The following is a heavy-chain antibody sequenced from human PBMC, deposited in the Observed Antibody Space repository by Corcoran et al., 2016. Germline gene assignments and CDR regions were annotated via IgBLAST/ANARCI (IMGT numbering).Heavy chain of an antibody. CDR2: INPSGGST. D-gene: IGHD6-13*01. V-gene: IGHV1-46*01. J-gene: IGHJ5*02. Sequence: QVQLVQSGAEVKKPGASVKVSCKASGYTFTSYYMHWVRQAPGQGLEWMGIINPSGGSTSYAQKFQGRVTMTRDTSTSTVYMELSSLRSEDTAVYYCAREGAAGTRGSFWFDPWGQGTLVTVSS. CDR3: AREGAAGTRGSFWFDP. CDR1: GYTFTSYY.